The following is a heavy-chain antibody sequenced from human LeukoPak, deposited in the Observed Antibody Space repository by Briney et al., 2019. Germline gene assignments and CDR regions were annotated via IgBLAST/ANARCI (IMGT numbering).Heavy chain of an antibody. CDR1: GGSISSGDYY. D-gene: IGHD2-15*01. J-gene: IGHJ4*02. Sequence: PSETLSLTCSVSGGSISSGDYYWSWIRQHPGKGLEWIGYIYYSGNTYYYPSLKSRVTISEDTSKNQISLKLTSVTAADTAVYYCASGGGGSPQHNWGQGTLVTVSS. CDR3: ASGGGGSPQHN. V-gene: IGHV4-31*03. CDR2: IYYSGNT.